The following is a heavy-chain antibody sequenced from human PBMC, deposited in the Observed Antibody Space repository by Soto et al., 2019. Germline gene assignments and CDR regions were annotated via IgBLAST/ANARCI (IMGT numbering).Heavy chain of an antibody. Sequence: SETLSLTCTVSGGSISSYYWSWIRHPPGKGLEWIGYIYYSGSTNYNPSLKSRVTISVDTSKNPFSLKLSSVTAADTAVYYCARVVEYPYNWFDPWGQRTLVTVSS. CDR1: GGSISSYY. J-gene: IGHJ5*02. V-gene: IGHV4-59*01. CDR2: IYYSGST. CDR3: ARVVEYPYNWFDP. D-gene: IGHD2-15*01.